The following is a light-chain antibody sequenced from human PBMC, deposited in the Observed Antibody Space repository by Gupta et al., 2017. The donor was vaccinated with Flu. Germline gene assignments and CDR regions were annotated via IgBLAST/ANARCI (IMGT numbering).Light chain of an antibody. J-gene: IGKJ4*01. CDR3: QQYGSSPLY. V-gene: IGKV3-20*01. Sequence: GTLSLSPGERATLSCRASQSVSSSYLAWYQQKPGQAPRLLIYGASSRATGIPDRFSGSGSGTDFTLTISRLEPEDFAVYYCQQYGSSPLYFGGGTKVEIK. CDR1: QSVSSSY. CDR2: GAS.